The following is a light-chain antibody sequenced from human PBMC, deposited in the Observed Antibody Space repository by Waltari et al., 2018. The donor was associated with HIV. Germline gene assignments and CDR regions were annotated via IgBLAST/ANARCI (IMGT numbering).Light chain of an antibody. CDR2: DVS. Sequence: QSALTQPRPVSGSPGQSVTLSCTGTSSDVGGYNYVSWYQQHPGKAPKLMIYDVSKRPSGVPDRFSGSKSGNTASLTISGLQAEDEVDFDCCSYAGDYTFRFGGGTKLTVL. CDR3: CSYAGDYTFR. V-gene: IGLV2-11*01. J-gene: IGLJ3*02. CDR1: SSDVGGYNY.